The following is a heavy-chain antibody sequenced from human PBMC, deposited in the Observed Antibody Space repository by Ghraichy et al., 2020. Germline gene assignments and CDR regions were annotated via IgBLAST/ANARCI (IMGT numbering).Heavy chain of an antibody. Sequence: GGSLRLSCAASGFTFSNYAMNWVRQAPGKGLEWVSGISGSGYGTYYADSVKGRFTISRDNSKNTLYLQMKSLRVEDTAIYYCAKDGPLLGALDYWGQGTLVTVSS. V-gene: IGHV3-23*01. CDR1: GFTFSNYA. CDR3: AKDGPLLGALDY. CDR2: ISGSGYGT. J-gene: IGHJ4*02. D-gene: IGHD1-26*01.